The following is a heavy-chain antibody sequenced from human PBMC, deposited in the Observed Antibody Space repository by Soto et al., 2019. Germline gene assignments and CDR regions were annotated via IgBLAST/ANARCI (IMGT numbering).Heavy chain of an antibody. Sequence: GGSLRLSCEASGFTFNTYAMNWVRQAPGKGLEWVSAISGSGGSTYYADSVKGRFTISRDNSKNTLYLQMNSLRAEDTAVYYCAKGATSSWYGGQFDCWGQGTQVTVSS. D-gene: IGHD6-13*01. V-gene: IGHV3-23*01. J-gene: IGHJ4*02. CDR2: ISGSGGST. CDR1: GFTFNTYA. CDR3: AKGATSSWYGGQFDC.